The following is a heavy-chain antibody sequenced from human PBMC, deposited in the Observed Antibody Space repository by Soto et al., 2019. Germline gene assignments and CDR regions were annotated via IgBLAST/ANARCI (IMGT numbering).Heavy chain of an antibody. J-gene: IGHJ4*02. CDR3: GAYSSTWYDY. Sequence: EVQVLASGGGLVQPGGSLRLSCTASGFTFNNYAMNWVRQAPGKGLEWVSTMGDNGVSTYYADSVKGRFSISRDNSKNTLYLQMNSLRADDTAVYYCGAYSSTWYDYWGQGTLVTVSS. D-gene: IGHD6-13*01. CDR2: MGDNGVST. CDR1: GFTFNNYA. V-gene: IGHV3-23*01.